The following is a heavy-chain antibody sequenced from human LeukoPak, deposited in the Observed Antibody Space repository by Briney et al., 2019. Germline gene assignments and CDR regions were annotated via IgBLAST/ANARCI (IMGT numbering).Heavy chain of an antibody. CDR3: ARSDVDTAMVVVGYYYYYMDV. D-gene: IGHD5-18*01. CDR2: IIPSFVPA. V-gene: IGHV1-69*05. J-gene: IGHJ6*03. CDR1: GGPFCGYA. Sequence: GASVKVSCKASGGPFCGYASSWWGRPPGQGLEGWGGIIPSFVPANYAQKFQGRVTITTDESTSTAYMELSSLRSEDTAVYYCARSDVDTAMVVVGYYYYYMDVWGKGTTVTVSS.